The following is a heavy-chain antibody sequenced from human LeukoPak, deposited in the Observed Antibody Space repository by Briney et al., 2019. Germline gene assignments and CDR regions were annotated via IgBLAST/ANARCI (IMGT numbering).Heavy chain of an antibody. Sequence: ASVKFSCKASGYTFTSYYMHWVRQAPGQGLEWMGIINPSGGSTSYAQKFQGRVTMTRDTSTSTVYMELSSLRSEDTAVYYCARAATAGSFSNWFDPWGQGTLVTVSS. CDR1: GYTFTSYY. CDR3: ARAATAGSFSNWFDP. D-gene: IGHD6-13*01. J-gene: IGHJ5*02. CDR2: INPSGGST. V-gene: IGHV1-46*01.